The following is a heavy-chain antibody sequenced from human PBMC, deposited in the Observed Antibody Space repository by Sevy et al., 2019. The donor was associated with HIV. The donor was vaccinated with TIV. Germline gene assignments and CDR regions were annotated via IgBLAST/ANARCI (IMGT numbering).Heavy chain of an antibody. Sequence: ASVKVSCKASGYTFTGYYMHWVRQAPGQGLEWMGRINPNSGGTNYAQKFQGRVTMTRDTSISTAYMELSSLRSEDTAVYYCARDRGHHYYGSGSYYIGDYWGQGTLVTVSS. CDR2: INPNSGGT. V-gene: IGHV1-2*06. CDR1: GYTFTGYY. J-gene: IGHJ4*02. D-gene: IGHD3-10*01. CDR3: ARDRGHHYYGSGSYYIGDY.